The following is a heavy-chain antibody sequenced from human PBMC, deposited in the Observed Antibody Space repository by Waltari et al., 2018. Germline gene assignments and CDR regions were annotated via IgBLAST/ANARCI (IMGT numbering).Heavy chain of an antibody. V-gene: IGHV4-39*01. CDR1: GGSISIRTYY. D-gene: IGHD2-2*01. CDR3: ARIINSTKGYYFDY. CDR2: IYYSGST. J-gene: IGHJ4*02. Sequence: QLQLQESGPGLVKPSETLSLTCTVSGGSISIRTYYWGWIRQPPGKGLEWIGNIYYSGSTYYHPSLKSRVTVSVDTSKNQFSLKLSSVTAADTAVYYCARIINSTKGYYFDYWGQGTLVTVSS.